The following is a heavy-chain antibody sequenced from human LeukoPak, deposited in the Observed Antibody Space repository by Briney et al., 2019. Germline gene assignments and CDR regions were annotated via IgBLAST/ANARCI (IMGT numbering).Heavy chain of an antibody. D-gene: IGHD4-17*01. CDR3: TREDYGDASIDY. V-gene: IGHV4-39*07. CDR2: IYYSGST. CDR1: GGSISSGGYY. Sequence: SETLSLTCTVSGGSISSGGYYWDWIRQPPGKGLEWIGSIYYSGSTYYNPSLKSRVTVAVDTSKIQFSLRLTSVTAADTAVYFCTREDYGDASIDYWGQGTLVTVSS. J-gene: IGHJ4*02.